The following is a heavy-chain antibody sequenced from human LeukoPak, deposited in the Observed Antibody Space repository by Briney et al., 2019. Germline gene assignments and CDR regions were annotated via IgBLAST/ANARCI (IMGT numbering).Heavy chain of an antibody. D-gene: IGHD2-8*02. J-gene: IGHJ6*03. CDR2: IYTSGST. Sequence: SETLSLTCTVSGGSISSYYWSWIRQPAGKGLEWIGRIYTSGSTNYNPSLKSRVTMSVDTSENQFSLKLSSVTAADTAVYYCAREAVVYDYYYYYYMDVWGKGTTVTVSS. V-gene: IGHV4-4*07. CDR3: AREAVVYDYYYYYYMDV. CDR1: GGSISSYY.